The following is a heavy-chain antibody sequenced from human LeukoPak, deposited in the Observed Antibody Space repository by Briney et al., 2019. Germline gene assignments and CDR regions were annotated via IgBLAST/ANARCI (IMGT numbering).Heavy chain of an antibody. CDR3: ARDPYCGGDCYSDDL. V-gene: IGHV1-2*02. J-gene: IGHJ5*02. CDR1: GYTFTAYY. CDR2: INPNSGAT. Sequence: ASVKVSCKASGYTFTAYYMHSVRQAPGQGLAWMGWINPNSGATNYAQKFQGRVTMTRDTSISTAYMELRRLKSDDTAVYYCARDPYCGGDCYSDDLWGQGTLVTVSS. D-gene: IGHD2-21*01.